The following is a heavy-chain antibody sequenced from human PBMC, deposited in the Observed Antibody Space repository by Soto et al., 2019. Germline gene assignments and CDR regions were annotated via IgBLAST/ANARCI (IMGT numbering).Heavy chain of an antibody. CDR2: INGDGSGT. CDR3: ARGIFGSGTANDY. J-gene: IGHJ4*02. V-gene: IGHV3-74*01. CDR1: GFTFSGSW. D-gene: IGHD3-10*01. Sequence: EVQLVEFGGGLVQPGGSLRLSCAASGFTFSGSWMHWVRQAPGKGLVWVSRINGDGSGTSYADFVKGRFTISRDDAKNTLFLQMNGLRAEDTAVSYCARGIFGSGTANDYWGQCTLVTVSS.